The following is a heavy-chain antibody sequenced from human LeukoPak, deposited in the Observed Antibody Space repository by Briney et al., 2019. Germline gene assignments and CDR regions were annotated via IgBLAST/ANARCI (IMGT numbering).Heavy chain of an antibody. J-gene: IGHJ6*03. D-gene: IGHD2-8*01. CDR2: IYPDDSDT. Sequence: GESLKISCKGSGYSFASSWIGWVRQMPGKGLEWMGIIYPDDSDTRYSPSFEGQITISVDKSISTAYLQWSSLKALDTAVYYCARHGHCTNGVCYSNCYYHMDVWGKGTTVTVSS. CDR3: ARHGHCTNGVCYSNCYYHMDV. CDR1: GYSFASSW. V-gene: IGHV5-51*01.